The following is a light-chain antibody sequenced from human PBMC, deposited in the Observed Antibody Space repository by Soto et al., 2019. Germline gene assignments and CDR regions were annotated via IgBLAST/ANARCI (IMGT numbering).Light chain of an antibody. CDR3: CSYADSSSYV. CDR2: DVS. V-gene: IGLV2-14*03. J-gene: IGLJ1*01. CDR1: SSDVGAYNF. Sequence: QAVLTQPASVSGSPAQSITISCTGTSSDVGAYNFVSWYQQHPGRAPKLMIYDVSYRPSGVSNRFSGSKSGNTASLTISGLQIEDEADYYCCSYADSSSYVFGTGTKVTVL.